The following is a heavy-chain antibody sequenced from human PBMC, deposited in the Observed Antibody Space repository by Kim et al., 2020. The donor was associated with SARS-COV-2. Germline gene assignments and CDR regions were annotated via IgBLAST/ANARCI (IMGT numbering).Heavy chain of an antibody. CDR3: ARDTDY. V-gene: IGHV4-30-2*04. Sequence: YHSGSTYHNPSLTSRVTISVDTSKNQFSLKLSSVTAADTAVYYCARDTDYWGQGTLVTVSS. CDR2: YHSGST. J-gene: IGHJ4*02.